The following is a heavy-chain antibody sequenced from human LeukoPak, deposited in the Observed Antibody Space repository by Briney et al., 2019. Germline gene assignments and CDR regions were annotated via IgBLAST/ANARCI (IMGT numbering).Heavy chain of an antibody. Sequence: SVKVSCKASGGTFSSYAISWVRQAPGQGLEWMGGVIPIFGTANYAQKFQGRVTITADESTSTAYMELSSLRSEDTAVYYCARGRYCSGGSCLGYWGQGTLVTVSS. CDR3: ARGRYCSGGSCLGY. V-gene: IGHV1-69*13. D-gene: IGHD2-15*01. J-gene: IGHJ4*02. CDR2: VIPIFGTA. CDR1: GGTFSSYA.